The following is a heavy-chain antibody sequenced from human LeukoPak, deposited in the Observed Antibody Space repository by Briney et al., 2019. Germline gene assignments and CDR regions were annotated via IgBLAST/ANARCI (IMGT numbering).Heavy chain of an antibody. CDR2: FDPEDGET. V-gene: IGHV1-24*01. CDR1: GYTLTELS. J-gene: IGHJ4*02. D-gene: IGHD1-26*01. Sequence: ASVKVSCKVSGYTLTELSMHWVRQAPGKGLEWMGGFDPEDGETIYAQKFQDRVTMTEDTSTDTAYMELSSLRSEDTAVYYCATGGDSGWELPQSTLNFDYWGQGTLVTVSS. CDR3: ATGGDSGWELPQSTLNFDY.